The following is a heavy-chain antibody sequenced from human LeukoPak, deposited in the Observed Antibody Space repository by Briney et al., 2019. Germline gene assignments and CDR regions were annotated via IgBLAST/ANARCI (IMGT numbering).Heavy chain of an antibody. CDR1: GFTFSSYG. Sequence: GGSLRLSCAASGFTFSSYGMHWVRQAPGKGLEWVAFIRYDGSNKYYADSVKGRFTISRDNSKNTLYLRMNSLRAEDTAVYYCARQRDGYNIKPVDYWGQGTLVTVSS. V-gene: IGHV3-30*02. CDR3: ARQRDGYNIKPVDY. D-gene: IGHD5-24*01. CDR2: IRYDGSNK. J-gene: IGHJ4*02.